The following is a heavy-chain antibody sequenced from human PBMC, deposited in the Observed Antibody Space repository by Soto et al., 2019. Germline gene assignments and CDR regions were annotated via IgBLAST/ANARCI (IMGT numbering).Heavy chain of an antibody. CDR3: ASIADY. Sequence: QVQLVQSGGGVVQPGRTLRLSCAAAGFSLTAFGMQWVRQPPGKGLQWVARMTHGGGSAFYADSVKRRFTVSRDPSKNNLYLQLNSQIPEDTAKYYCASIADYWGQGTLVTVSS. V-gene: IGHV3-30*13. CDR1: GFSLTAFG. D-gene: IGHD2-21*01. J-gene: IGHJ4*02. CDR2: MTHGGGSA.